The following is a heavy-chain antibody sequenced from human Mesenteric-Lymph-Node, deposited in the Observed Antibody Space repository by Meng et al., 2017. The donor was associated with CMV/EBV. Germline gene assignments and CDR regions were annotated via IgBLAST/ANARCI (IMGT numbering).Heavy chain of an antibody. V-gene: IGHV3-33*06. CDR1: GFSFSDYH. Sequence: CSASGFSFSDYHMHWVRQAPGKGLEWVAVIWYDGSNKYYADSVKGRFTISRDNFKNTLYLQMNSLRAEDTAVYYCAKDWRFLEWFFDYWGQGTLVTVSS. D-gene: IGHD3-3*01. CDR2: IWYDGSNK. CDR3: AKDWRFLEWFFDY. J-gene: IGHJ4*02.